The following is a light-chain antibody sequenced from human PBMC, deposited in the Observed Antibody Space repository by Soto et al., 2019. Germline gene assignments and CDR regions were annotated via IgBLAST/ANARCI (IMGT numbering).Light chain of an antibody. CDR1: TSDVGGYDV. CDR2: EVN. Sequence: SVLTQPASVSGSPGQSITISCSGTTSDVGGYDVVSWYQQHPGKAPKLMIFEVNQRPSGVSDRFSGSKSGNTASLTISGLQAGDEADYYCCSFAGSSTSWVFGGGTKVTVL. J-gene: IGLJ3*02. CDR3: CSFAGSSTSWV. V-gene: IGLV2-23*02.